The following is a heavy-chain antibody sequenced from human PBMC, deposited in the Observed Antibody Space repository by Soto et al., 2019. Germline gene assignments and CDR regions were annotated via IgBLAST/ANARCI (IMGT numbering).Heavy chain of an antibody. CDR2: TYYRSNWRH. Sequence: SQTLSLTCAISGDSVSSNTAAWNWIRSSPSRGLEWPGRTYYRSNWRHDYAVSVKSRITVNPDTSKNHFSLQLNSVTPDDTAVYYCARGVAGTGFDLWGQGTLGTVS. V-gene: IGHV6-1*01. J-gene: IGHJ4*02. CDR3: ARGVAGTGFDL. CDR1: GDSVSSNTAA. D-gene: IGHD6-19*01.